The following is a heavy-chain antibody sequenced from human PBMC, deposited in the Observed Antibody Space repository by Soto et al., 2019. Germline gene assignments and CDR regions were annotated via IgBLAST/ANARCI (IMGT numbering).Heavy chain of an antibody. Sequence: SETLSLTCTVSGGSISSGGYYWSWIRQHPGKGLEWIGYTYYSGSTYYNSSLKSRVTISVDTSKNQFSLKLSSVTAADTAVYYCARVWDSSGPNLDDWGQGTLVTVSS. CDR2: TYYSGST. J-gene: IGHJ4*02. V-gene: IGHV4-31*03. CDR3: ARVWDSSGPNLDD. D-gene: IGHD3-22*01. CDR1: GGSISSGGYY.